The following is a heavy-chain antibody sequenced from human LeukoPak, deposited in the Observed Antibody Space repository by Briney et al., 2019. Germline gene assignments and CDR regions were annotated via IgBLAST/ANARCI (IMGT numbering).Heavy chain of an antibody. D-gene: IGHD1-26*01. Sequence: GGSLRLSCAASGFTFSNFAVHWVRQAPDKGLEWVAVISYDGSSKYYADSVKGRFTISRDNSKSTVYLQMNSLRVGDTSVYYCARDKAEAATSYWYFDLWGRGTLVTVSS. CDR2: ISYDGSSK. V-gene: IGHV3-30*04. CDR1: GFTFSNFA. J-gene: IGHJ2*01. CDR3: ARDKAEAATSYWYFDL.